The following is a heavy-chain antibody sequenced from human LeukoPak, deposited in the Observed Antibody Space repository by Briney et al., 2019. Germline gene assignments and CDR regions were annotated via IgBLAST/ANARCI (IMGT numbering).Heavy chain of an antibody. CDR1: GFTFTSYA. CDR2: ISYDGSIK. V-gene: IGHV3-30-3*01. CDR3: ARKPDAFDL. Sequence: GRSLRLSCVASGFTFTSYAMHWDRQAPGKGLEWVTVISYDGSIKYYADSVKGRFTISRDISKNTLYLQMNSLRAEDTAVYYCARKPDAFDLWGQGTMVTVSS. J-gene: IGHJ3*01.